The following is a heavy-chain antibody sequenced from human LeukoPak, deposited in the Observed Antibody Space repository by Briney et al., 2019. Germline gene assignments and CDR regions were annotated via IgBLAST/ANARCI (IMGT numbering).Heavy chain of an antibody. CDR2: ISGSGSGGST. CDR1: GFTFSSSA. CDR3: AKTGPSSGPPSFDY. Sequence: PGGSLRLSCAASGFTFSSSAMSWVRQAPGKGLEWVSSISGSGSGGSTYYADSVKGRFTISRDNSKNTLDLQMNSLRAEDTAVYYCAKTGPSSGPPSFDYWGQGTLVTVSS. D-gene: IGHD6-19*01. V-gene: IGHV3-23*01. J-gene: IGHJ4*02.